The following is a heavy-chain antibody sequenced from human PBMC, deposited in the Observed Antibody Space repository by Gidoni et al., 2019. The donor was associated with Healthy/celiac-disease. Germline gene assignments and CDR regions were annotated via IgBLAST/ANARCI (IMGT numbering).Heavy chain of an antibody. CDR1: GYTFTGYY. Sequence: QVQLVRDGAEVKKPGASVKVPCKASGYTFTGYYMNWVRQVPGKGLEWMGWINPNSGGTNYAQKVQGRVTMTRDTSINAGYMELSRLRTDDTAVYYCARGVTNAYWGQGTLVTVSS. D-gene: IGHD1-1*01. CDR3: ARGVTNAY. CDR2: INPNSGGT. J-gene: IGHJ4*02. V-gene: IGHV1-2*02.